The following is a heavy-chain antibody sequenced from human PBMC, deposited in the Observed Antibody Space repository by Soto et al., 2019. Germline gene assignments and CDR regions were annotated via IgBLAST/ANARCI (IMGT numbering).Heavy chain of an antibody. CDR3: AGGITTFGVVIMRRFDY. CDR2: IYHSGST. J-gene: IGHJ4*02. D-gene: IGHD3-3*01. Sequence: SETPSLTCAVSSGSISSSNWWSWVRQPPGKGLEWIGEIYHSGSTNYNPSLKSRVTISVDKSKNQFSLKLSSVTAADTAVYYCAGGITTFGVVIMRRFDYWGQGTLVTVSS. CDR1: SGSISSSNW. V-gene: IGHV4-4*02.